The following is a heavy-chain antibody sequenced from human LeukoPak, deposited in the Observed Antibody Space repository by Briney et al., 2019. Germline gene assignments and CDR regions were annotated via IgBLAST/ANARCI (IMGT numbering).Heavy chain of an antibody. CDR3: ARVIAAAGIDY. D-gene: IGHD6-13*01. CDR1: GGSISSGDYY. Sequence: PSQTLSLTCTVSGGSISSGDYYWSWIRQPPGKGLEWIGYIYYSGSTNYNPSLKSRVTISVDTSKNQFSLKLSSVTAADTAVYYCARVIAAAGIDYWGQGTLVTVSS. J-gene: IGHJ4*02. CDR2: IYYSGST. V-gene: IGHV4-30-4*01.